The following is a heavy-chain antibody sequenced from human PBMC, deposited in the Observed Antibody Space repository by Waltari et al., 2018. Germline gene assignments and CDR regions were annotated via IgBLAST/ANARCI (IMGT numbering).Heavy chain of an antibody. D-gene: IGHD3-22*01. V-gene: IGHV3-53*01. CDR1: GFTVSSNY. J-gene: IGHJ3*02. CDR3: ARGPFTMIAGAFDI. CDR2: IYSGGST. Sequence: EVQLVESGGGLIQPGGSLRLSSAASGFTVSSNYIIWARQAPGKGLEWVSVIYSGGSTYYADSVKGRFTISRDNSKNTLYLQMNSLRAEDTAVYYCARGPFTMIAGAFDIWGQGTMVTVSS.